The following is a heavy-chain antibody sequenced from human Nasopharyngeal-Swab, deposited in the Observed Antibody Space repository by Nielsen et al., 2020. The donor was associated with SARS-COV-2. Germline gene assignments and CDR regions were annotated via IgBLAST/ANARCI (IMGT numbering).Heavy chain of an antibody. Sequence: GGSLRLSCAASGFSFSSYRMNWVRHAPGNGLEWVSYISTSCIHIYYADSVKGRFTNSRDDAQNSLYLQMNSLRDEDTAVYYCARASKMGAAAGLHPFGNWGQGALVTVSS. CDR2: ISTSCIHI. J-gene: IGHJ4*02. CDR3: ARASKMGAAAGLHPFGN. CDR1: GFSFSSYR. V-gene: IGHV3-48*02. D-gene: IGHD6-13*01.